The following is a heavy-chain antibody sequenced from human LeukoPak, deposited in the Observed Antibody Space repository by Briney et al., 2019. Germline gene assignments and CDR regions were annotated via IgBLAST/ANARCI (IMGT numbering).Heavy chain of an antibody. Sequence: PSETLSLTCTVSGGSISSSNYWGWIRPPPGKGQEWVGNIYYSGTTYYTPSLKSRVTISVDTSKNQFSLKLSSVTAADTAVYYCARGGYYGSGNDFRFDPWGQGTLVTVSS. J-gene: IGHJ5*02. D-gene: IGHD3-10*01. CDR3: ARGGYYGSGNDFRFDP. CDR1: GGSISSSNY. V-gene: IGHV4-39*07. CDR2: IYYSGTT.